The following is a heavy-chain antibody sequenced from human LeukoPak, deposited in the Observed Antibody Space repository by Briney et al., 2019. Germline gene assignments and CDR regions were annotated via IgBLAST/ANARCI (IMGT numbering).Heavy chain of an antibody. V-gene: IGHV3-15*01. CDR1: GFTFSNAW. J-gene: IGHJ4*02. CDR3: TTETYDRYYYGSGSYYSGY. Sequence: GGSLRLSCAASGFTFSNAWMSWVRQAPGKGLEWVGRIKSKTDGGTTDYAAPVKGRFTISRDDSKNTLYLQTNSLKTEDTAVYYCTTETYDRYYYGSGSYYSGYWGQGTLVTVSS. D-gene: IGHD3-10*01. CDR2: IKSKTDGGTT.